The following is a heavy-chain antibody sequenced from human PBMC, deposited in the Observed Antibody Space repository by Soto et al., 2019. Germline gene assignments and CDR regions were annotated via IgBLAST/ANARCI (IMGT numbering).Heavy chain of an antibody. D-gene: IGHD5-12*01. CDR2: IRSKAYGGTT. CDR3: TAEGRWLRLLHYFDY. J-gene: IGHJ4*02. CDR1: GFTFGDYA. V-gene: IGHV3-49*03. Sequence: PGVSLRLSCTASGFTFGDYAMSWFRQAPGKGLEWVGFIRSKAYGGTTEYAASVKGRFTISRDDSKSIAYLQMNSLKTEDTAVYYCTAEGRWLRLLHYFDYWGQGTLVTVSS.